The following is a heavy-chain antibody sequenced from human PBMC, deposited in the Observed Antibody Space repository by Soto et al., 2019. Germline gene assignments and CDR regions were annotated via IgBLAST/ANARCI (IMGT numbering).Heavy chain of an antibody. D-gene: IGHD2-15*01. V-gene: IGHV4-59*01. J-gene: IGHJ4*02. CDR2: ISYSGST. CDR3: ARRRTYCSGDTCYSYFDY. CDR1: GGSISTYY. Sequence: KTSETLSLTCSVAGGSISTYYWDWIRQPPGKGLEWIAYISYSGSTNYNPSLKSRVTISVDTAKKTISLKLSSVPAADTAVYYCARRRTYCSGDTCYSYFDYWGQGTLVTVSS.